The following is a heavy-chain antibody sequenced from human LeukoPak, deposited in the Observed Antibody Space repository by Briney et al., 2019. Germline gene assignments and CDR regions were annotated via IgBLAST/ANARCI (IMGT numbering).Heavy chain of an antibody. D-gene: IGHD2-2*01. V-gene: IGHV1-69*05. CDR2: IIPIFGTA. J-gene: IGHJ4*02. CDR3: ATQFAGSPAAPPGAFNY. Sequence: ASVKVSCKASGGTFSSYAISWVRQAPGQGLEWMGGIIPIFGTANYAQKFQGRVTITTDEPTSTAYMELSSLRSEDTAVYYCATQFAGSPAAPPGAFNYWGQGTLVTVSS. CDR1: GGTFSSYA.